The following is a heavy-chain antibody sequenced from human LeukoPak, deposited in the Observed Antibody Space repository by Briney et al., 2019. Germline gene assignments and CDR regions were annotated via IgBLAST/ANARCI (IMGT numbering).Heavy chain of an antibody. CDR3: ASTAGGATDY. Sequence: SETLSLTCAVYGGSFSGYYWSWIRQPPGKGLEWIGSIYYSGSTYYNPSLKSRVTISVDTSKNQFSLKLSSVTAADTAVYYCASTAGGATDYWGQGTLVTVSS. D-gene: IGHD1-26*01. V-gene: IGHV4-34*01. J-gene: IGHJ4*02. CDR1: GGSFSGYY. CDR2: IYYSGST.